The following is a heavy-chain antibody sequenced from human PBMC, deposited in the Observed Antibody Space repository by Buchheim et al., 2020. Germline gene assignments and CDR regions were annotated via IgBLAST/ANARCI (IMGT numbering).Heavy chain of an antibody. V-gene: IGHV1-69*06. D-gene: IGHD3-3*01. CDR1: GGTFSSYA. Sequence: QVQLVQSGAEVKKPGASVKVSCKASGGTFSSYAISWVRQAPGQGLEWMGGIIPICGTANYAQKFQGRVTITADKSTSTAYMELSSLRSEDTAVYYCAREGLRFWSGYYITNWFDPWGQGTL. J-gene: IGHJ5*02. CDR2: IIPICGTA. CDR3: AREGLRFWSGYYITNWFDP.